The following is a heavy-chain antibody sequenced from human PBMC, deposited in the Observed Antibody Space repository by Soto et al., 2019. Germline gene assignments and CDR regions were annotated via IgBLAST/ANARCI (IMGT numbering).Heavy chain of an antibody. D-gene: IGHD2-2*01. CDR1: GFSFDDYG. V-gene: IGHV3-9*01. Sequence: EVQVVESGGGLVQPGRSLRLSCAASGFSFDDYGMHWVRQAPGKGLEWVSGINRYGGTIDYADSVKGRFTISRDNAKKSLYLQMNSLRADDTALYYCVKGSGYQLPSPLDYWGQGTLVTVSS. CDR3: VKGSGYQLPSPLDY. J-gene: IGHJ4*02. CDR2: INRYGGTI.